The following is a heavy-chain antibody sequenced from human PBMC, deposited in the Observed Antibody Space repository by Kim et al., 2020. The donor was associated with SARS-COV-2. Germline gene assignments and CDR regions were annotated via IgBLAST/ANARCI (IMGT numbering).Heavy chain of an antibody. D-gene: IGHD6-13*01. CDR1: SGSISSGNYY. CDR3: ARGRYSSTWDAYFYYGLAV. Sequence: SETLSLTCTVSSGSISSGNYYWNWIRQPAGKGLEWIGRSYINGNTNYNPSLQGRVTMSLDTSKNHFSLRLTSVTAADTAVYYCARGRYSSTWDAYFYYGLAVWGQGTTVTVSS. J-gene: IGHJ6*02. V-gene: IGHV4-61*02. CDR2: SYINGNT.